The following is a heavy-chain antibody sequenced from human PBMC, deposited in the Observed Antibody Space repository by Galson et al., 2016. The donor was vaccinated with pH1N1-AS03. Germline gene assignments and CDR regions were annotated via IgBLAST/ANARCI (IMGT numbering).Heavy chain of an antibody. Sequence: SLSLTCTVSGGAISDGGYYWGWIRQLPGKGLEWMGYIYYSGKAYYNPSLESRLSISVDTSKNEFSLKLTSVTAADTALYYCARDRHDYGPDPFDAWGQGTMVTVSP. D-gene: IGHD4-17*01. J-gene: IGHJ3*01. CDR2: IYYSGKA. CDR3: ARDRHDYGPDPFDA. CDR1: GGAISDGGYY. V-gene: IGHV4-31*03.